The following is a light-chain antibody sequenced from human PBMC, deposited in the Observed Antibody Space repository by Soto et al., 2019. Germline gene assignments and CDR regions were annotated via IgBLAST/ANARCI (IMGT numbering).Light chain of an antibody. CDR1: SGSIASNY. Sequence: NFMLTQPHSVSESPGKTVTISCSRRSGSIASNYVQWYQQRPGSAPTTVIYEDNQRPSGVPDRFSGSIDSSSNSASLTISGLQTEDEADYYCQSYYNSNPVVFGGGTKLTVL. CDR3: QSYYNSNPVV. V-gene: IGLV6-57*04. CDR2: EDN. J-gene: IGLJ2*01.